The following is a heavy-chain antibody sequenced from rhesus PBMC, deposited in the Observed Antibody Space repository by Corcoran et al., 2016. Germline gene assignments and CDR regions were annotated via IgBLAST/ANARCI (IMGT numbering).Heavy chain of an antibody. CDR3: ARTVVVAAFDY. CDR1: GGSISSNY. D-gene: IGHD2-21*01. CDR2: ISGRVGST. V-gene: IGHV4-173*01. J-gene: IGHJ4*01. Sequence: QLQLQESGPGLVKPSETLSLTCAVSGGSISSNYWSWIRQPPGKGLEWIGRISGRVGSTDNNPSSKRRVSISTDTSKNQFSLKLSAVTAADTAGYYCARTVVVAAFDYWGQGVLVTVSS.